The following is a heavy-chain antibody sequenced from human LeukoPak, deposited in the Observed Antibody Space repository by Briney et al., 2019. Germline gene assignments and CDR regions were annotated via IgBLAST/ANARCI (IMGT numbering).Heavy chain of an antibody. CDR3: ARDERRPGLYYYGSGSPHPYYMDV. CDR1: GFTFSSYS. Sequence: PGGSLRLSCAASGFTFSSYSMNWVRQAPGKGLEWVSSISSSSSYIYYADSVKGRFTISRDNAKNSLYLQMNSLRAEDTAVYYCARDERRPGLYYYGSGSPHPYYMDVWGKGTTVTVSS. CDR2: ISSSSSYI. D-gene: IGHD3-10*01. V-gene: IGHV3-21*01. J-gene: IGHJ6*03.